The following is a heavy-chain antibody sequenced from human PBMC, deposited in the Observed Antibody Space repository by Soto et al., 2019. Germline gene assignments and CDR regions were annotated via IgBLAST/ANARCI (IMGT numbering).Heavy chain of an antibody. D-gene: IGHD6-19*01. V-gene: IGHV1-69*13. CDR3: ARDGRYSSGRNWFDP. CDR2: IIPIFGTA. J-gene: IGHJ5*02. Sequence: ASVKVSCKASGVTFSSYAISWVRQAPGQGLEWMGGIIPIFGTANYAQKFQGRVTITADESTSTAYMELSSLRSEDTAVYYCARDGRYSSGRNWFDPWGQGTLVTVSS. CDR1: GVTFSSYA.